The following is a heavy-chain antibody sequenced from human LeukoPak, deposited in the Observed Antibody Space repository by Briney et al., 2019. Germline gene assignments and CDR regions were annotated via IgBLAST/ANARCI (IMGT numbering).Heavy chain of an antibody. CDR2: IIPIFGTA. CDR3: ARDPEYDFWSRGSSFDY. Sequence: GASVKVSCKASGGTFSSYAISWVRQAPGQGLEWMGGIIPIFGTANYAQKFQGRVTITADKSTSTAYMELSSLRSEDTAVYYCARDPEYDFWSRGSSFDYWGQGTLVTVSS. D-gene: IGHD3-3*01. J-gene: IGHJ4*02. V-gene: IGHV1-69*06. CDR1: GGTFSSYA.